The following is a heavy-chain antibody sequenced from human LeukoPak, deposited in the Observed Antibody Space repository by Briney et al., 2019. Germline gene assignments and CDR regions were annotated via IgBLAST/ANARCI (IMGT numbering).Heavy chain of an antibody. CDR3: ARDVLVRGVIITVIDY. D-gene: IGHD3-10*01. CDR2: ISSSSSYI. Sequence: GGSLRLSCAASGFTFSSYSMNWVRQAPGKGLEWVSSISSSSSYIYYADSVKGRLTISRDNAKNSLYLQMNSLRAEDTAVYYCARDVLVRGVIITVIDYWGQGTLVTVSS. CDR1: GFTFSSYS. J-gene: IGHJ4*02. V-gene: IGHV3-21*01.